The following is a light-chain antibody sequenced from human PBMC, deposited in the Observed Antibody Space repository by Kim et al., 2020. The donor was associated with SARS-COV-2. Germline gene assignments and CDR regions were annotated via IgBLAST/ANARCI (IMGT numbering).Light chain of an antibody. Sequence: SLSPGERAPLSCRASQSVTRSYLACYQQKPGQAPRLLIYGASSRATGIPDRFSGSGSGTDFTLTISRLEPEDFAVYYCQQYGSSYTFGQGTKLEI. V-gene: IGKV3-20*01. CDR3: QQYGSSYT. J-gene: IGKJ2*01. CDR2: GAS. CDR1: QSVTRSY.